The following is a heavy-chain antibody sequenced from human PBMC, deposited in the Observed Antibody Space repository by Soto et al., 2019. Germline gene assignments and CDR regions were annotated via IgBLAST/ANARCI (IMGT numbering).Heavy chain of an antibody. CDR1: GYIFVNYG. D-gene: IGHD5-12*01. Sequence: QVQLVQSGDEVRKPGSSVKVSCKASGYIFVNYGIAWVRHPPGQGIGGMGWISPYSGNTHYASKGQGRLTMTTDTSTSTAYMDLGSLTSDDTAVYYCAMVDNCVTPAPQDVWGQGTTVTVSS. CDR2: ISPYSGNT. CDR3: AMVDNCVTPAPQDV. J-gene: IGHJ6*02. V-gene: IGHV1-18*01.